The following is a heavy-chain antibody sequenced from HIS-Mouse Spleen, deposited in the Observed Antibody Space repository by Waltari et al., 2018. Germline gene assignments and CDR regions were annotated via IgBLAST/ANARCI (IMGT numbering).Heavy chain of an antibody. J-gene: IGHJ4*02. CDR1: GFSLSTSGMC. D-gene: IGHD6-19*01. CDR3: ARIAEGYSSGWYAFDY. Sequence: QVTLRESGPALVKPTQTLTLTCTFPGFSLSTSGMCVSWIRQPPGKALEWLARIDWDDDKYYSTTLNTRLTISKDTSKNQVVLTMTNMDPVDTATYYCARIAEGYSSGWYAFDYWGQGTLVTVSS. CDR2: IDWDDDK. V-gene: IGHV2-70*15.